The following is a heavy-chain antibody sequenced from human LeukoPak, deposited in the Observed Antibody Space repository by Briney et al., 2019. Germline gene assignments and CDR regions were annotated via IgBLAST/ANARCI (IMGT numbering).Heavy chain of an antibody. CDR2: IYSGGST. Sequence: PGGSLRLSCAASGFTVSSNYMSWVRQAPGKGLEWVSVIYSGGSTYYADSVKGRFTISRDNSKNTLYLQMNSLRAEDTAVYYCARDALHHYYDSSGPYYYYYGMDVWGQGTTVTVSS. CDR3: ARDALHHYYDSSGPYYYYYGMDV. D-gene: IGHD3-22*01. J-gene: IGHJ6*02. CDR1: GFTVSSNY. V-gene: IGHV3-66*01.